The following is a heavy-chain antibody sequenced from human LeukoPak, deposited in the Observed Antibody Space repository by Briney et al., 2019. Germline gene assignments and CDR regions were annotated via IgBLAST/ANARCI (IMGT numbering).Heavy chain of an antibody. CDR3: ARRGDILTGYDY. J-gene: IGHJ4*02. CDR2: INPNSGGT. V-gene: IGHV1-2*02. D-gene: IGHD3-9*01. CDR1: GYTFTGYY. Sequence: ASVKVSCKASGYTFTGYYMHWVRQAPGQGLEWMGWINPNSGGTNYAQKCQGRVTMTRDTSISTAYMELSRLRSDDTAVYYCARRGDILTGYDYGGQGTLVTVSS.